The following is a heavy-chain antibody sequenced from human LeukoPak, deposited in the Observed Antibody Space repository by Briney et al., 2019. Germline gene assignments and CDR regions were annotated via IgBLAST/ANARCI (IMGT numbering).Heavy chain of an antibody. CDR1: GYTFTGYY. J-gene: IGHJ5*02. D-gene: IGHD6-6*01. CDR2: TNPNSGGT. CDR3: ARGKLIAARLRGNWFDP. Sequence: ASVKVSCKASGYTFTGYYMHWVRQAPGQGLEWMGWTNPNSGGTNYAQKFQGRVTMTRDTSISTAYMELSRLRSDDTAVYYCARGKLIAARLRGNWFDPWVQGTLVTVSS. V-gene: IGHV1-2*02.